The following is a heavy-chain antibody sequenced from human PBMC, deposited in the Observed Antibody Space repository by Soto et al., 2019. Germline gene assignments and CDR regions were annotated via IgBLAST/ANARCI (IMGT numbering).Heavy chain of an antibody. Sequence: EVQLVESGGGLVQPGRSLRLSCAASGFTFDDYSMHWVRQAPGKGLEWVSGISWNSGRIGYADSVEGRFTISRDNAKNSMYLQMNSLRAEDMALYYCANVGCSSTSCYETQDYYMDVWGKGTTVTAAS. V-gene: IGHV3-9*03. J-gene: IGHJ6*03. D-gene: IGHD2-2*01. CDR3: ANVGCSSTSCYETQDYYMDV. CDR1: GFTFDDYS. CDR2: ISWNSGRI.